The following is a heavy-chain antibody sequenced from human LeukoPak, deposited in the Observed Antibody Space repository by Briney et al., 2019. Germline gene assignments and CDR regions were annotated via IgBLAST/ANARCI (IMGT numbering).Heavy chain of an antibody. CDR2: IIPIFGTA. CDR1: GYTFTSYY. D-gene: IGHD3-3*01. J-gene: IGHJ6*03. CDR3: ARDRGARIGYFYYYFYIDV. Sequence: SVKVSCKASGYTFTSYYMHWVRQAPGQGLEWMGGIIPIFGTANYAQKFQGRVTVTADESTSTAYMELSSLRSEDTAVYYCARDRGARIGYFYYYFYIDVWGKGTTVTVSS. V-gene: IGHV1-69*13.